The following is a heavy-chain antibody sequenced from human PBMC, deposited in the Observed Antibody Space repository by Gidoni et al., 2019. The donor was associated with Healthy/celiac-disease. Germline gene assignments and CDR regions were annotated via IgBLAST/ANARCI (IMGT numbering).Heavy chain of an antibody. Sequence: QLQLQESGPGLVKPSETLSLTCTVSGGSISSSSYYWGWIRQPPGKGLEWIGSIYYSGSTYYNPSLKSRVTISVDTSKNQFSLKLSSVTAADTAVYYCARHLFYGSSGWYPDWFDPWGQGTLVTVSS. CDR3: ARHLFYGSSGWYPDWFDP. V-gene: IGHV4-39*01. J-gene: IGHJ5*02. CDR2: IYYSGST. CDR1: GGSISSSSYY. D-gene: IGHD6-19*01.